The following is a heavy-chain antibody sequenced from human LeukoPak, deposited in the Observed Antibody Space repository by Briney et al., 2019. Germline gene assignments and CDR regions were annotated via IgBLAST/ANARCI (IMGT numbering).Heavy chain of an antibody. CDR2: IWYGGSNK. V-gene: IGHV3-33*01. CDR3: ARDDVNRGYNFDY. D-gene: IGHD1-14*01. CDR1: GFTFSSYG. Sequence: PGGSLRLSCAASGFTFSSYGMHWVRQAPGKGLEWVAVIWYGGSNKHYGDSVKGRFTISRDNSKNTLFLQMNSLRAEDTAVYYCARDDVNRGYNFDYWGQGTLVTVSS. J-gene: IGHJ4*02.